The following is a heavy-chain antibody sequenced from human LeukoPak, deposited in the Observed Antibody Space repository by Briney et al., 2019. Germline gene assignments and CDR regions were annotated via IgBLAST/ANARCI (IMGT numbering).Heavy chain of an antibody. CDR1: GFTFSSYW. J-gene: IGHJ4*02. Sequence: GGSLRLSYASSGFTFSSYWMYWVRQAPGKGLVWVSRINSDGSSTSYADSVKGRFTISRDNAKNTLYLHMDSLRAEDTAVYYCVRCYSSGWSLPDDWGQGTLVTVSS. CDR3: VRCYSSGWSLPDD. D-gene: IGHD6-19*01. CDR2: INSDGSST. V-gene: IGHV3-74*01.